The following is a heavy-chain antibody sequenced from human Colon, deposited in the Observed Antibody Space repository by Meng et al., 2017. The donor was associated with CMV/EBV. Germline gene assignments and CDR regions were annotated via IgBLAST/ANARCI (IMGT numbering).Heavy chain of an antibody. D-gene: IGHD2-15*01. CDR2: ISGSGGST. J-gene: IGHJ5*02. Sequence: GESLKISCAASGFTFSSYAMSWVRQAPGKGLEWVSAISGSGGSTYYADSVKGRFTISRDNSRNTLYLQMNSLRAEDTAVYYCAKQGSGGYNWFDPWGQGTLVTVS. CDR3: AKQGSGGYNWFDP. V-gene: IGHV3-23*01. CDR1: GFTFSSYA.